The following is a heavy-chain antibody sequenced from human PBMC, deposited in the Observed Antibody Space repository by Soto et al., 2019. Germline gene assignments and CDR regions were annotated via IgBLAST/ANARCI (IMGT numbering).Heavy chain of an antibody. CDR1: GGSISSSSYY. J-gene: IGHJ3*02. Sequence: SETLSLTCTVSGGSISSSSYYWGWIRQHPGKGIEWIGSMYYSGSTFYNPSLKSRVTISVDTSKNQLSLKLGSVTASDTAVYYCARHPYSAPYIVVVATAIVLDAFDIWGQGTMVTVSS. CDR3: ARHPYSAPYIVVVATAIVLDAFDI. CDR2: MYYSGST. D-gene: IGHD2-2*01. V-gene: IGHV4-39*01.